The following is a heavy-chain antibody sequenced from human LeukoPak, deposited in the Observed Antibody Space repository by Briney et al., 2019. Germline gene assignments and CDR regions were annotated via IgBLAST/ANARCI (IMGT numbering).Heavy chain of an antibody. D-gene: IGHD1-1*01. CDR3: ARDSRTGTTWFDP. CDR2: ISSSSSYI. CDR1: GFTFSSYA. Sequence: GGSLRLSCAASGFTFSSYAMSWVRQAPGKGLEWVSSISSSSSYIYYADSVKGRFTISRDNAKNSLYLQMNSLRAEDTAVYYCARDSRTGTTWFDPWGQGTLVTVSS. V-gene: IGHV3-21*01. J-gene: IGHJ5*02.